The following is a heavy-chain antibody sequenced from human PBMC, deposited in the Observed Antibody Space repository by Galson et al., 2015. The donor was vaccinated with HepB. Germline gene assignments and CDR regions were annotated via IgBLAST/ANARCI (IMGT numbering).Heavy chain of an antibody. Sequence: SLRLSCAASGFTFSSYAMHWVRQAPGKGLEWVAVISYDGSNKYYADSVKGRFTISRDNSKNTLYLQMNSLRAEDTAVYYCARAKGGWIQLWDHDAFDIWGQGTMVTVSS. CDR3: ARAKGGWIQLWDHDAFDI. V-gene: IGHV3-30-3*01. J-gene: IGHJ3*02. D-gene: IGHD5-18*01. CDR1: GFTFSSYA. CDR2: ISYDGSNK.